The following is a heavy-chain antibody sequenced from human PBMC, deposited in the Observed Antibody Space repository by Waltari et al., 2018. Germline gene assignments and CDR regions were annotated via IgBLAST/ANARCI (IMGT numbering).Heavy chain of an antibody. CDR2: IYPGDSDT. Sequence: EGQLVQSGAEVNKPGEPLMISCRDSGSGFARYWIACVRQRPGKGLEWMGHIYPGDSDTRYNPSFQGQVTISADKSASTVYLQWSSLKTSDSGIYYCARRILTGQGTTLNWLDPWGQGTLVTVSS. D-gene: IGHD1-1*01. CDR3: ARRILTGQGTTLNWLDP. J-gene: IGHJ5*02. V-gene: IGHV5-51*01. CDR1: GSGFARYW.